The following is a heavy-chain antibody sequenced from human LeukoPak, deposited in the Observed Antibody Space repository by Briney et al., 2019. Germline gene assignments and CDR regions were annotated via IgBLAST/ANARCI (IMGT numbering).Heavy chain of an antibody. CDR2: INHSGST. J-gene: IGHJ4*02. CDR3: ARGGLRFLEWLPPRFDY. CDR1: GGSFSGYY. Sequence: PSETLSLTCAVYGGSFSGYYWSWIRQPPGKGLEWIGEINHSGSTNYNPSLKSRVTISVDTSKNQFSLKLSSVTVADTAVYYCARGGLRFLEWLPPRFDYWGQGTLVTVSS. D-gene: IGHD3-3*01. V-gene: IGHV4-34*01.